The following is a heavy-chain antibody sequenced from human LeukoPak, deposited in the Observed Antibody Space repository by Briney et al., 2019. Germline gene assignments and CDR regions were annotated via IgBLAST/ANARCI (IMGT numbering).Heavy chain of an antibody. CDR3: ARGVTGTTLLFDY. V-gene: IGHV4-34*01. J-gene: IGHJ4*02. Sequence: PSEALSLTCAVYGGSFSGYYWSWIRQPPGKGLEWIGEINHSGSTNYNPSLKSQVTISVDTSKNQFSLKLSSVTAADTAVYYCARGVTGTTLLFDYWGQGTLVTVSS. CDR1: GGSFSGYY. CDR2: INHSGST. D-gene: IGHD1-7*01.